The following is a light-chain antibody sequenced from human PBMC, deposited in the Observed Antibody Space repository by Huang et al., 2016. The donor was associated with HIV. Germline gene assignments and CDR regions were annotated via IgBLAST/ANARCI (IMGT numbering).Light chain of an antibody. CDR3: LQYYSVPQT. Sequence: DIVMTQSPDSLAVSPGERATINCKSSQSLLYSLSKKNYLAWFQQKPGRPPKWLIYWATTRESGVPDRFSGSGSGTDFPLTINNLQAEDVAVYFCLQYYSVPQTFGHGTKVEIK. V-gene: IGKV4-1*01. CDR2: WAT. CDR1: QSLLYSLSKKNY. J-gene: IGKJ1*01.